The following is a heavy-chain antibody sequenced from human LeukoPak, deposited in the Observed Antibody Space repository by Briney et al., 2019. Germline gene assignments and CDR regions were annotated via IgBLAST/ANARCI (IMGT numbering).Heavy chain of an antibody. J-gene: IGHJ3*02. CDR1: GGSISSYY. V-gene: IGHV4-59*01. CDR2: IYYSEST. CDR3: ATGLEIYSPYVILAGYIFDI. D-gene: IGHD3-9*01. Sequence: TETLSLTCTVPGGSISSYYWSWIRQPTGKGLGLIGYIYYSESTNYNPSLKSPLTLSVDPSKNQLSLKLSSVTATDPAVSYCATGLEIYSPYVILAGYIFDIWGQGTMVTVSS.